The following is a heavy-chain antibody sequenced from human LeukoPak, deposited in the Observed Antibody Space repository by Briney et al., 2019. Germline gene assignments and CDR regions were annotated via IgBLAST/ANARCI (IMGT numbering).Heavy chain of an antibody. Sequence: PGRSLRLSCAASGFTFSSYGMHWVRQAPGKGREWVAGIGYDGSNKYYADSVKGRFTISRDNSKNTLDLQMNSLRAEDTAVYYCARGLEHPAAGGFDYWGQGTLVTVSS. CDR1: GFTFSSYG. D-gene: IGHD6-25*01. CDR2: IGYDGSNK. J-gene: IGHJ4*02. CDR3: ARGLEHPAAGGFDY. V-gene: IGHV3-33*01.